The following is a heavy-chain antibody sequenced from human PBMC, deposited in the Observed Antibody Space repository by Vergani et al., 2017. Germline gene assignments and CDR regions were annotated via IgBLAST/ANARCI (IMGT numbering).Heavy chain of an antibody. J-gene: IGHJ1*01. V-gene: IGHV3-30*03. D-gene: IGHD1-1*01. Sequence: QVHLVESGGGVVQPGRSLRLSCVVSGFTSSYYGMHWVRQAPGKGLEWVAVISYDGTHKYYADSVKGRFTISRDNSKSTLYLQMNSLRTEDTAVYYCATKSCGTPGCQIGDFREWGQGTLVTVSA. CDR2: ISYDGTHK. CDR1: GFTSSYYG. CDR3: ATKSCGTPGCQIGDFRE.